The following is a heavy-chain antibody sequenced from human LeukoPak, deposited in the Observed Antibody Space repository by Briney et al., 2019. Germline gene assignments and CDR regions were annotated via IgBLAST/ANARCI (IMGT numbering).Heavy chain of an antibody. V-gene: IGHV3-23*01. D-gene: IGHD3-3*01. Sequence: GGSLRLSCAASGFTFSNYAMVWVRQGPGRGLEWVSAIRGSGDGKFYADSVKGRFTISRDNSKNTLYLQMNSLRAEDTAVYYCAKERFLEWLLLFGYWGQGTLVTVSS. CDR2: IRGSGDGK. J-gene: IGHJ4*02. CDR3: AKERFLEWLLLFGY. CDR1: GFTFSNYA.